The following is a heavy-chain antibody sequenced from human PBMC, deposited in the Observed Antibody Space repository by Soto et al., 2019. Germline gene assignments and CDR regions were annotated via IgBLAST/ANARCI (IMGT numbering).Heavy chain of an antibody. CDR3: AGYCSSTSWYNLGGMEG. J-gene: IGHJ6*01. V-gene: IGHV3-11*06. D-gene: IGHD2-2*02. CDR1: GFTFSDYD. Sequence: GVSVRLSCSASGFTFSDYDMSCIRHAPGKGLEWVSYISSSSSYTNYADSVKGRFTISRDNAKNSLYLQMNSLRAEDTAVYYCAGYCSSTSWYNLGGMEGWGQGTTVSVAS. CDR2: ISSSSSYT.